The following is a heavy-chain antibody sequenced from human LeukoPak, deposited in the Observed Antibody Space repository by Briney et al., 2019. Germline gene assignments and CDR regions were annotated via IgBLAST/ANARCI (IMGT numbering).Heavy chain of an antibody. V-gene: IGHV4-61*02. D-gene: IGHD3-3*01. CDR1: GGSISSGSYY. CDR3: ARVTLFSKRAHLEWLFVDV. Sequence: SQTLSLTCTVAGGSISSGSYYWSWIRQPAGKGLEWIGRIYTSGSTNCNPSLKSRVTISVDTSKNQFSLKPSSVTAADTAVYYCARVTLFSKRAHLEWLFVDVWGQGTTVTVSS. J-gene: IGHJ6*02. CDR2: IYTSGST.